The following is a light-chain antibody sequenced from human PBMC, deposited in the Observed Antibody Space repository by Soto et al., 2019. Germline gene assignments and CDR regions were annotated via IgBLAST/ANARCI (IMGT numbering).Light chain of an antibody. CDR2: GAS. Sequence: ERVMTQSPATLSVSPGERATLSCRASQSVSSNLAWYQQKPGQAPRLLIYGASTRATGIPARFSGSGSGTEFTLTISSLQSEDFAVYYGQQYNNWPPLTFGGGTKVEIK. J-gene: IGKJ4*01. CDR1: QSVSSN. CDR3: QQYNNWPPLT. V-gene: IGKV3-15*01.